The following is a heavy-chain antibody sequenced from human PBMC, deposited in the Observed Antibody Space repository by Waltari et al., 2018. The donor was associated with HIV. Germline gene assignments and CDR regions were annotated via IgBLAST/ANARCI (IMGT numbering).Heavy chain of an antibody. CDR2: ISGSGGST. D-gene: IGHD6-13*01. Sequence: EVQLLESGGGLVQPGGSLRLSCAASGFTFSSYAMSWVRQAPGKGLEWVSAISGSGGSTYYADSVKGRFTISRDNSKNTLYLQMNSLRAEDTAVYYCAKDFRIAAGRPSTNWFDPWGQGTLVTVSS. CDR1: GFTFSSYA. V-gene: IGHV3-23*01. J-gene: IGHJ5*02. CDR3: AKDFRIAAGRPSTNWFDP.